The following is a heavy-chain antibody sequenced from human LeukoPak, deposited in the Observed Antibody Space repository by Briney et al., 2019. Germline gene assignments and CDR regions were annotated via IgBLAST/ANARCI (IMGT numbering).Heavy chain of an antibody. V-gene: IGHV3-30*03. CDR3: ARALRYYDSSGSGDAFDI. J-gene: IGHJ3*02. CDR1: GFTFSSYG. D-gene: IGHD3-22*01. CDR2: ISVDGSNE. Sequence: GRSLRLSCAASGFTFSSYGMHWVRQAPGKGLEWVAVISVDGSNEYYADSVKGRFTISRDNSKNTLYLQMNSLRPEDTAVYYCARALRYYDSSGSGDAFDIWGQGTMVTVSS.